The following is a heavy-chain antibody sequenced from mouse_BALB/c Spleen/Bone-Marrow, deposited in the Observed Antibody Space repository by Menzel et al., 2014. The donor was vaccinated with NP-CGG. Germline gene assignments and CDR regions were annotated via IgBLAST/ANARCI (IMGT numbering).Heavy chain of an antibody. D-gene: IGHD1-1*01. CDR2: IDSANGNT. J-gene: IGHJ2*01. CDR1: GFNIKDTY. V-gene: IGHV14-3*02. Sequence: EVKLQESGAELVKPGASVKLSCTASGFNIKDTYMHWVKQRPEQGLEWIGRIDSANGNTKYDPKFQGKATITADTSSNTAYLQLSSLTSEDTAVYYCAYGSSYDYFDYWGQGTTLTVSS. CDR3: AYGSSYDYFDY.